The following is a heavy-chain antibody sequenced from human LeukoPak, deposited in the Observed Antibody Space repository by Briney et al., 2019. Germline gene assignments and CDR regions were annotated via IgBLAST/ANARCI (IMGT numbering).Heavy chain of an antibody. Sequence: QAGGSLRLSCAASGFTFSNYAMSWVRQAPGKGLEWVSVIYSGGNTYYADSVKGRFTISRDNSKNTLYVQMNSLRAEDTAVYYCASESPYSLDYWGQGTLVTVSS. V-gene: IGHV3-53*01. CDR3: ASESPYSLDY. CDR1: GFTFSNYA. CDR2: IYSGGNT. D-gene: IGHD2-15*01. J-gene: IGHJ4*02.